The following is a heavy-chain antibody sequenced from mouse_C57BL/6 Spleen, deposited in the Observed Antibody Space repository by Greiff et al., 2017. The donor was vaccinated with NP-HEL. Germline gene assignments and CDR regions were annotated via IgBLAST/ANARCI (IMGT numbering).Heavy chain of an antibody. CDR2: IYPRSGNT. D-gene: IGHD1-1*01. V-gene: IGHV1-81*01. CDR3: ARARDGSSPFDY. J-gene: IGHJ2*01. Sequence: QVQLQQSGAELARPGASVKLSCKASGYTFTSYGISWVKQRTGQGLEWIGEIYPRSGNTYYNEKFKGKATLTADKSSSTAYMELRSLTSEDSAVYFCARARDGSSPFDYWGQGTTLTVSS. CDR1: GYTFTSYG.